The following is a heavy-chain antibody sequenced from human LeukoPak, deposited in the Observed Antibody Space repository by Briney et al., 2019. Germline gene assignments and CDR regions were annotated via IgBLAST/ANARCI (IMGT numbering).Heavy chain of an antibody. CDR3: AKDYRHGDYVGYFDY. J-gene: IGHJ4*02. CDR1: GFTFSSYA. CDR2: VTYDGSNK. V-gene: IGHV3-30-3*01. Sequence: GGSLRLSCAASGFTFSSYAMHWVRQAPDKGLEWVAVVTYDGSNKYYADSVRGRFTISRDNSKNTLYLQMNSLRAEDTAVYYCAKDYRHGDYVGYFDYWGQGTLVTVSS. D-gene: IGHD4-17*01.